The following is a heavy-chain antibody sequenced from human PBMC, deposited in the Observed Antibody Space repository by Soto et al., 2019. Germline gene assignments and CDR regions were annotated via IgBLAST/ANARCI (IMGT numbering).Heavy chain of an antibody. Sequence: PGGSLRLSCAASGFTFSSYWMSWVRQAPGKGLEWVANIKQDGSEKYYVDSVKGRFTISRDNAKNSLYLQMNSLRAEDTAVYYCARPHYDYIWGSYRSSYWFDPWGQGTLVTAPQ. J-gene: IGHJ5*02. D-gene: IGHD3-16*02. CDR2: IKQDGSEK. V-gene: IGHV3-7*01. CDR1: GFTFSSYW. CDR3: ARPHYDYIWGSYRSSYWFDP.